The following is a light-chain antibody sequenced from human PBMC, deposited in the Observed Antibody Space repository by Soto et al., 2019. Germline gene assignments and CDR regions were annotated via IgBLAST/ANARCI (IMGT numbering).Light chain of an antibody. CDR3: QQYGSSPWT. V-gene: IGKV3-20*01. CDR2: DAS. J-gene: IGKJ1*01. CDR1: QTIDNT. Sequence: EIVLTQSPGTLSLSPGERATLSCRASQTIDNTLAWYQRKPGQAPRLLIYDASTRATGVPARFSGSGSGTDFTLTISSLEPEDFAVYYCQQYGSSPWTFGQGTKVDNK.